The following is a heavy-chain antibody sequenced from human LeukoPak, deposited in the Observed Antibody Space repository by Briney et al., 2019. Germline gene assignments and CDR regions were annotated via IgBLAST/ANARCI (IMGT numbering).Heavy chain of an antibody. Sequence: PSETLSLTCTVSGGSITSDYWSWIRQPPGKGLEWIGYTYYSGSTNYNPSLKSRVTLSVDTSKNQFSLKMSYVNAADTAVYYWARRFSGSEAILFYYGGQGTLVTFSS. J-gene: IGHJ4*02. V-gene: IGHV4-59*01. CDR3: ARRFSGSEAILFYY. CDR1: GGSITSDY. CDR2: TYYSGST. D-gene: IGHD1-26*01.